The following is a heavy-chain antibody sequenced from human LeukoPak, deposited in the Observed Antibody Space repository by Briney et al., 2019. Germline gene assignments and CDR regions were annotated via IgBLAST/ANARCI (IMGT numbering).Heavy chain of an antibody. V-gene: IGHV4-59*12. D-gene: IGHD6-19*01. CDR3: ARIAVAGTSWFDP. CDR1: GGSISSYY. CDR2: IYHSGST. Sequence: PSETLSLTCIVSGGSISSYYWSWIRQPPGKGLEWIGYIYHSGSTNYKPSLKSRVTISVDTSKNQFSLKLSSVTAADTAVYYCARIAVAGTSWFDPWGQGTLVTVSS. J-gene: IGHJ5*02.